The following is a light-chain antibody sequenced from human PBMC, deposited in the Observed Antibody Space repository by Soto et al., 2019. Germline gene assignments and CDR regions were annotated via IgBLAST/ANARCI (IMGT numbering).Light chain of an antibody. CDR1: QSVSSY. V-gene: IGKV3-11*01. J-gene: IGKJ4*01. CDR2: DAS. Sequence: EIVLTQSPATLSLSPGERATLSCRASQSVSSYLAWYQQKPGQAPRLLIYDASNRGTGIPARFSGSGSGTDFTLTISSPEPEDFAVYYCQQRTDWPLTFGGGTKVEI. CDR3: QQRTDWPLT.